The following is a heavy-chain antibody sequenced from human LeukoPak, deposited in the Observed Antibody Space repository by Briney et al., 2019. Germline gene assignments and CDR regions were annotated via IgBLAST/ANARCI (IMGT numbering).Heavy chain of an antibody. V-gene: IGHV3-30*04. Sequence: PGGSLRLSCAASGFTFSTYAMHWVRQAPGKGLEWVASISYDGSNKYYADSVKGRFTISRDNSKNTLYPQMNSLRAEDTAVYYCPRDQYSTMVRGVIPHDAFDIWGQGTMVTVSS. J-gene: IGHJ3*02. D-gene: IGHD3-10*01. CDR2: ISYDGSNK. CDR1: GFTFSTYA. CDR3: PRDQYSTMVRGVIPHDAFDI.